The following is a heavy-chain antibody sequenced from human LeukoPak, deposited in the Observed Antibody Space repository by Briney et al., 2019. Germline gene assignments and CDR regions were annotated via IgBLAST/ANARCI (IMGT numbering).Heavy chain of an antibody. V-gene: IGHV3-21*01. Sequence: PGGSLRLSCAASGFIFSSYSMNWVRQAPGKGLEWVSSISSSSSYIYYADSVKGRFTISRDNAKNSLYLQMNSLRAEDTAVYYCARDPGGLHLSHFDYWGQGTLVTVSS. CDR2: ISSSSSYI. D-gene: IGHD5-24*01. CDR1: GFIFSSYS. CDR3: ARDPGGLHLSHFDY. J-gene: IGHJ4*02.